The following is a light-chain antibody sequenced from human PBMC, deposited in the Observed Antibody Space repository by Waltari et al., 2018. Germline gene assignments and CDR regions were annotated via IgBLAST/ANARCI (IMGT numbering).Light chain of an antibody. V-gene: IGKV3-15*01. Sequence: EIVMTQSPATLYVSPGERATLSCRASQSVSSDLAWYQPKPGQAPRPVIYGASTRATGIPARFSGSGSGTKFTLTISSLQSEDFAVYYCQQYNNWPRTFGQGTKVEIK. J-gene: IGKJ1*01. CDR1: QSVSSD. CDR2: GAS. CDR3: QQYNNWPRT.